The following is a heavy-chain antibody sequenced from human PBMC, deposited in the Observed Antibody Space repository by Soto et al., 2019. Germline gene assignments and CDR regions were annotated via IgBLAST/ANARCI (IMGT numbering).Heavy chain of an antibody. CDR3: ARGPTRGSSGSKTRTGYYHYGLDV. CDR2: IWYDGSNK. D-gene: IGHD3-22*01. Sequence: GGSLRLSCAASGFTFNSFGTHWVRQAPGKGLEWVAIIWYDGSNKYYRDSVKGRFTISRDISKNTLYLEMNRLRAEDTAVYHCARGPTRGSSGSKTRTGYYHYGLDVWGQGTTVTVSS. V-gene: IGHV3-33*01. J-gene: IGHJ6*02. CDR1: GFTFNSFG.